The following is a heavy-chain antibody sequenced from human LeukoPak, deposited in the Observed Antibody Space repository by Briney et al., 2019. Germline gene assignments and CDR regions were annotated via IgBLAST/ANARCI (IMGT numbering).Heavy chain of an antibody. CDR2: IYTSGST. J-gene: IGHJ6*03. CDR1: GGSISSGSYY. Sequence: PSETLSLTCTVSGGSISSGSYYWSWIRQPAGKGLGWIGRIYTSGSTNYNPSLKSRVTISVDTSKNQFSLKLSSVTAADTAVYYCAREWGDYYYYYYMDVWGKGTTVTVSS. CDR3: AREWGDYYYYYYMDV. D-gene: IGHD3-16*01. V-gene: IGHV4-61*02.